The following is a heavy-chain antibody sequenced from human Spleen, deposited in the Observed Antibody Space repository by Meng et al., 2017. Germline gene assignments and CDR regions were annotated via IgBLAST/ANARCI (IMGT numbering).Heavy chain of an antibody. D-gene: IGHD6-19*01. Sequence: ASVKVSCKASGYTFPDYWLHWVRRAPGQGLEWMGRINSNSGGTNFAQKFQGRVTMTRDTSLDTAYMELSRLRSDDTAVYSCARVLRVPQRPVAGKLDYWGQGTLVTVSS. V-gene: IGHV1-2*06. J-gene: IGHJ4*02. CDR3: ARVLRVPQRPVAGKLDY. CDR2: INSNSGGT. CDR1: GYTFPDYW.